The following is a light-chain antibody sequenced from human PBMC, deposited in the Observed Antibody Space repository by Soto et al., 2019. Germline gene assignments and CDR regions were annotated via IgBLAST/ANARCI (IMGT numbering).Light chain of an antibody. Sequence: EIVLTQSPATLSLSPGERATLSCRASQSVSSYLAWYQQKPGQAPRPLIYDASNRATGIPARFSGSGSGTDFTLTISSLEPEDLAVYYCQQRSNWPPFTFGGGTKVDIK. V-gene: IGKV3-11*01. CDR2: DAS. J-gene: IGKJ4*01. CDR1: QSVSSY. CDR3: QQRSNWPPFT.